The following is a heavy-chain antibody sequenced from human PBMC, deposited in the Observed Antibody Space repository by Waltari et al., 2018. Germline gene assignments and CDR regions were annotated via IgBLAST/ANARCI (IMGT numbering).Heavy chain of an antibody. J-gene: IGHJ4*02. D-gene: IGHD3-16*01. CDR3: ARSPGGRPSDY. V-gene: IGHV3-7*03. Sequence: GGGLVQPGGSLRLSCAASGFSITTYWMNWFRQAPGKGLEWVAHIYRDGSATYYTDSVKGRFTISRDNAKNSVSLQLNSLKAEDTAVYFCARSPGGRPSDYWGQGTLVTVSS. CDR1: GFSITTYW. CDR2: IYRDGSAT.